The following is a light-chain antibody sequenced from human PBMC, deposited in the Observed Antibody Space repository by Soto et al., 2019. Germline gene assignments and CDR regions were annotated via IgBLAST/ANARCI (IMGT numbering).Light chain of an antibody. CDR2: EGS. V-gene: IGLV2-23*01. CDR1: SSDVGAYNL. J-gene: IGLJ2*01. Sequence: QSVLTQPASVSGSPEQSITISCTGTSSDVGAYNLVSWYQQHPGKAPRLIIYEGSKRPSGISRRFSGSKSDNTASLTISGLRAEDEAHYHCCSYAGSRTFVFGGGTKLTVL. CDR3: CSYAGSRTFV.